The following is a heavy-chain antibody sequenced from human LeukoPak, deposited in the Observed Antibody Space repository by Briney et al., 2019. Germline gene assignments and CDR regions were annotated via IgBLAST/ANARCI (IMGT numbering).Heavy chain of an antibody. CDR1: GGTFSSYA. D-gene: IGHD4-17*01. V-gene: IGHV1-69*13. J-gene: IGHJ4*02. Sequence: SVKVSCKASGGTFSSYAISWARQAPGQGLEWMGGIIPIFGTANYAQKFQGRVTITADESTSTAYMELSSLRSEDTAVYYCARGRVDGDREIDYWGQGTLGTVSS. CDR3: ARGRVDGDREIDY. CDR2: IIPIFGTA.